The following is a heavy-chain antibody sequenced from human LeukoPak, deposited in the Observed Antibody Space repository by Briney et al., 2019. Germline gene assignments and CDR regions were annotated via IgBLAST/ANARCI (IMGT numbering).Heavy chain of an antibody. V-gene: IGHV3-23*01. CDR1: GFIFSSYA. J-gene: IGHJ3*02. CDR2: LSGSDGTT. CDR3: GRDPNGDYIGAFDM. D-gene: IGHD4-17*01. Sequence: PGGSLRLSCAASGFIFSSYAMSWVRQAPGKGLEWVSALSGSDGTTYYADPVKGRFTISRVNSKNTLYLQMNSLRAEDTAVYYCGRDPNGDYIGAFDMWGQGTVVTVSS.